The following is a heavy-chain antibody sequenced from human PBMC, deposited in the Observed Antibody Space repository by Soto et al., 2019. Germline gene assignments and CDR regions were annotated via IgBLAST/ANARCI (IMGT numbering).Heavy chain of an antibody. CDR1: GFTFSSYA. V-gene: IGHV3-23*01. J-gene: IGHJ6*02. Sequence: EVQLLESGGGLVQPGGSLRLSCAASGFTFSSYAMSWVRQAPGKGLEWVSAISGSGGSTYYADSVKGRFTISRDNAKNSLYLQMNSLRAEDRAVYYCARVRYGVRMVRGVITDHSYDFYAMDVWGQGTTVTVSS. D-gene: IGHD3-10*01. CDR2: ISGSGGST. CDR3: ARVRYGVRMVRGVITDHSYDFYAMDV.